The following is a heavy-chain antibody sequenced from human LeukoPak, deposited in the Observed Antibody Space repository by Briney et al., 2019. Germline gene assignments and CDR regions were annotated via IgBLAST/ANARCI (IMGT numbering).Heavy chain of an antibody. Sequence: GGSLRLSCAASGFTFSSYAMHWVRQAPGKGLEWVAVISYDGSNKYYADSVKGRFTISRDNSKNTLYVQLNSLRVEDTAVYYCARSGRQQLMDVWGQGTTVTVSS. V-gene: IGHV3-30-3*01. J-gene: IGHJ6*02. D-gene: IGHD6-13*01. CDR2: ISYDGSNK. CDR1: GFTFSSYA. CDR3: ARSGRQQLMDV.